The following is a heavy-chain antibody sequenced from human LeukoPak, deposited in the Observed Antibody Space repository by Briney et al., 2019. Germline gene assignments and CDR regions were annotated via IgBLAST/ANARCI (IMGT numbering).Heavy chain of an antibody. V-gene: IGHV3-33*01. Sequence: GGSLRLSCAASGFNFSNHGMHWVRQAPGKGLEWVAIIWYDGSNTYYADSVKGRFTISRDNSKNTLYLQMNRLRAEDTAVYYCARDQQRFCSGGTCYLGFEYWGQGILVTVSS. CDR1: GFNFSNHG. D-gene: IGHD2-15*01. CDR2: IWYDGSNT. J-gene: IGHJ4*02. CDR3: ARDQQRFCSGGTCYLGFEY.